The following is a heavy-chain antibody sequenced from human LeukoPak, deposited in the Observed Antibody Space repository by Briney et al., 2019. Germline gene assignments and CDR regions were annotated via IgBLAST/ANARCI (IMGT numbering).Heavy chain of an antibody. V-gene: IGHV3-23*01. D-gene: IGHD3-16*01. Sequence: GGSLRLSCAASRFAFSSYAKSWVRQPPGQGLEWVSAISGSGGSTYYADSGKGRFTISRDNSKNTLYLQMNSLRAEDTAVYYCAKGGYVWGSYDLNWFDPWGQGTLVTVSS. J-gene: IGHJ5*02. CDR3: AKGGYVWGSYDLNWFDP. CDR2: ISGSGGST. CDR1: RFAFSSYA.